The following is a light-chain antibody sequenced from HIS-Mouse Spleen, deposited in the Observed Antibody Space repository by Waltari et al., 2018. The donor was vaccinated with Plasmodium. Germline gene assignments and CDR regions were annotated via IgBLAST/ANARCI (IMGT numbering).Light chain of an antibody. CDR2: EDS. J-gene: IGLJ3*02. V-gene: IGLV3-10*01. CDR3: YSTDSSGKHRV. CDR1: ALPKNY. Sequence: SYELTQPPSVSVSPGQTARITCSGDALPKNYAYWYQQKSGQAPVLVIYEDSKRPSGSPGRFSGASSGTMATLTISGAQVEDEADYYCYSTDSSGKHRVFGGGTKLTVL.